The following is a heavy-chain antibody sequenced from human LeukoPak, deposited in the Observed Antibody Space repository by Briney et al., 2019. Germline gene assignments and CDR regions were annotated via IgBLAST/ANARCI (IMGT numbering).Heavy chain of an antibody. V-gene: IGHV3-33*01. J-gene: IGHJ3*02. D-gene: IGHD2-2*02. CDR2: IWYDGSNK. Sequence: GGSLRLSCAASGFTSSSYGMHWVRQAPGKGLEWVAVIWYDGSNKYYADSVKGRFTISRDNSKNTLYLQMNSLRAEDTAVYYCARSRYCSSTSCDNDAFDIWGQGTMVTVSS. CDR3: ARSRYCSSTSCDNDAFDI. CDR1: GFTSSSYG.